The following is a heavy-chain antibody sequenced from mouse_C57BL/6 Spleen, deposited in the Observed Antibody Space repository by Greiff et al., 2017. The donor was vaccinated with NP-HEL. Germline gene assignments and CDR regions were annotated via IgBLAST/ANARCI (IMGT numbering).Heavy chain of an antibody. J-gene: IGHJ1*03. D-gene: IGHD4-1*01. CDR2: IYPGDGDT. CDR1: GYAFSSSW. CDR3: ASWGLGDWYFDV. Sequence: QVQLKESGPELVKPGASVKISCKASGYAFSSSWMNWVKQRPGQGLEWIGRIYPGDGDTNYNGKFKGKATLTADKSSSTAYMQLSSLTSEDSGVYFCASWGLGDWYFDVWGTGTTVTVSS. V-gene: IGHV1-82*01.